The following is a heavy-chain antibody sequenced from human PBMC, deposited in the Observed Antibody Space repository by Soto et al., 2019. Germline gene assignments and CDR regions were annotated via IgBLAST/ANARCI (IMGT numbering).Heavy chain of an antibody. J-gene: IGHJ5*02. CDR1: GGSVSRGSHY. CDR2: IYYSGST. CDR3: ARAVRGLSPFDL. Sequence: SETLSLTCTVSGGSVSRGSHYWSWIRQPPGKGLEWIGYIYYSGSTNYNPSLKSRVTISVDTSKNQFSLKLSSVTAADTAVYYCARAVRGLSPFDLWGQGTLVTVSS. D-gene: IGHD3-10*01. V-gene: IGHV4-61*01.